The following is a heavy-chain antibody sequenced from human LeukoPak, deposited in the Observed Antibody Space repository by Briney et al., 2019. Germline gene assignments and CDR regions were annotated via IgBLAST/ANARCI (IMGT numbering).Heavy chain of an antibody. CDR1: GFTFSSYA. CDR3: AKTSAGTRGGYFDY. Sequence: GGSLRLSCAASGFTFSSYAMSWVRQAPGKGLEWVSLINDSGGNTYYADSVKGRFTISRGNSKNTLFLQMSSLRAEDTAVYYCAKTSAGTRGGYFDYWGQGTLVTVSS. D-gene: IGHD1-14*01. J-gene: IGHJ4*02. CDR2: INDSGGNT. V-gene: IGHV3-23*01.